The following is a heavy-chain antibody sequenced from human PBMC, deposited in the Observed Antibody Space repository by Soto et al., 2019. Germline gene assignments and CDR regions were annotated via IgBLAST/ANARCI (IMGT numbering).Heavy chain of an antibody. CDR2: ISYDGSNK. CDR3: ARDEGIMLFGEVIAYYMDV. Sequence: GGSLRLSCAASGFTFSSYGMHWVRQAPGKGLEWVAVISYDGSNKYYADSVKGRFTISRDNAKNTLYLQMNSLRAEDTAVYYCARDEGIMLFGEVIAYYMDVWGKETTVTVSS. CDR1: GFTFSSYG. J-gene: IGHJ6*03. V-gene: IGHV3-30*03. D-gene: IGHD3-3*01.